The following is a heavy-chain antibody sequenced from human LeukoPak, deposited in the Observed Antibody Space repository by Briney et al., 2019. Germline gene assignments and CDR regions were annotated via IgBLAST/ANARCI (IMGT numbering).Heavy chain of an antibody. CDR1: GYSFTSNY. CDR3: ARDQEAFDY. V-gene: IGHV1-46*01. CDR2: IYPRDGST. Sequence: AASVKVSCTASGYSFTSNYIHWVRQAPGQGLEWMGMIYPRDGSTSYAQKFQDRVTVTRDTSTSTVHMELSGLRSEDTAVYYCARDQEAFDYWGQGTLVTVSS. J-gene: IGHJ4*02.